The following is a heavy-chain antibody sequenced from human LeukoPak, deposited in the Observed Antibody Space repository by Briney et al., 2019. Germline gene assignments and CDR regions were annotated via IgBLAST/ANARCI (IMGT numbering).Heavy chain of an antibody. D-gene: IGHD4-17*01. CDR3: ARLGPVTKDHYCDY. V-gene: IGHV3-21*01. CDR2: MSTMSSYI. J-gene: IGHJ4*02. CDR1: GFTFSSYS. Sequence: GRSLTLSCAPSGFTFSSYSMNCVRQAPREWLEWVASMSTMSSYIYYADSVKGRFTISRDNDKNSMYLHMNSLRGEDTAVYFCARLGPVTKDHYCDYWGQGTLVTVSS.